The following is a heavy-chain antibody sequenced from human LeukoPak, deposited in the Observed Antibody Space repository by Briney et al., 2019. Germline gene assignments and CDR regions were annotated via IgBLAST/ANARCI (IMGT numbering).Heavy chain of an antibody. CDR3: ARGQAGSGWVPYFDY. V-gene: IGHV3-21*01. D-gene: IGHD6-19*01. CDR2: VHTSSSYI. Sequence: PGGSLRLSCAASGFTFISYSMHWVRQAPGKGLEWVSTVHTSSSYIYYGDSLKGRFTISRDDAKNSLYLQMNCLRAEDTAVYYCARGQAGSGWVPYFDYWGQESWSPSPQ. J-gene: IGHJ4*01. CDR1: GFTFISYS.